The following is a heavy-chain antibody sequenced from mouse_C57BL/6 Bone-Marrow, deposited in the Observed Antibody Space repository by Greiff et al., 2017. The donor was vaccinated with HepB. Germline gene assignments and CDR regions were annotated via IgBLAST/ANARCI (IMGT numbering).Heavy chain of an antibody. CDR3: ARDDYDGAY. Sequence: VQLKESGPVLVKPGASVKMSCKASGYTFTDYYMNWVKQSHGKSLEWIGVINPYNGGTSYNQKFKGKATLTVDKSSSTAYMELNSLTSEDSAVYYCARDDYDGAYWGQGTLVTVSA. V-gene: IGHV1-19*01. CDR2: INPYNGGT. D-gene: IGHD2-4*01. CDR1: GYTFTDYY. J-gene: IGHJ3*01.